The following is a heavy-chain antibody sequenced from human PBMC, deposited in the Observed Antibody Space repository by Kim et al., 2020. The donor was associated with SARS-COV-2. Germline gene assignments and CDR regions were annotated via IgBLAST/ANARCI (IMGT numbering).Heavy chain of an antibody. CDR1: GYTFTSYA. J-gene: IGHJ4*02. V-gene: IGHV1-3*01. CDR3: ARDWDPYYYGSGSCDY. CDR2: INAGNGNT. D-gene: IGHD3-10*01. Sequence: ASVKVSCKASGYTFTSYAMHWVRQAPGQRLEWMGWINAGNGNTKYSQKFQGRVTITRDTSASTAYMELSSLRSEDTAVYYCARDWDPYYYGSGSCDYWGRGTLVTVSS.